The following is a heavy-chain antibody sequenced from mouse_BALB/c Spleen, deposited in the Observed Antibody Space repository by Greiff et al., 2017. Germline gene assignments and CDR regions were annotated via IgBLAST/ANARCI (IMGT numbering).Heavy chain of an antibody. CDR1: GFTFSSYT. CDR2: ISNGGGST. J-gene: IGHJ4*01. Sequence: EVMLVESGGGLVQPGGSLKLSCAASGFTFSSYTMSWVRQTPEKRLEWVAYISNGGGSTYYPATVKGRFTISRDNAKNTLYLQMSSLKSEDTAMYYCARLDYYAMDYWGQGTSVTVSS. V-gene: IGHV5-12-2*01. CDR3: ARLDYYAMDY.